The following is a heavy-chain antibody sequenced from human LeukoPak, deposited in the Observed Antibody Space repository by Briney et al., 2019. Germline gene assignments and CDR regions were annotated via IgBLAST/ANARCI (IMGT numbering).Heavy chain of an antibody. CDR2: INHSGST. J-gene: IGHJ6*02. D-gene: IGHD2-2*01. CDR1: GGSFSGYY. Sequence: PSETLSLTCGVYGGSFSGYYWSWIRQPPGKGLEWIGEINHSGSTNYNPSLKSRVTMSVDTSKNQFSLKLSSVTAADTAVYYCARDNIVVVPAATNYYYYGMDVWGQGTTVTVSS. V-gene: IGHV4-34*01. CDR3: ARDNIVVVPAATNYYYYGMDV.